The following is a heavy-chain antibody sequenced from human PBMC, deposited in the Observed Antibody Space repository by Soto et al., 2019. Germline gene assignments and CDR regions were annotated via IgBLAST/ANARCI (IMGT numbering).Heavy chain of an antibody. D-gene: IGHD3-3*01. V-gene: IGHV1-69*13. J-gene: IGHJ6*02. CDR2: TIPIFGTA. Sequence: SVKVSCTASGGTFSSYAISWVRQAPGQGLEWMGGTIPIFGTANYAQKFQGRVTITADESTSTAYMELSSLRSEDTAVYYCARVRSRYTIFGVATPLYYYYGMDVWGQGTTVTVSS. CDR3: ARVRSRYTIFGVATPLYYYYGMDV. CDR1: GGTFSSYA.